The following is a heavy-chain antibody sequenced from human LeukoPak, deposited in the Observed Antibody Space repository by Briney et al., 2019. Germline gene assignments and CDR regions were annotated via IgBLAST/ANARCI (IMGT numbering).Heavy chain of an antibody. CDR1: GFTFSSYA. CDR2: ISGSVGST. J-gene: IGHJ4*02. CDR3: ALYSGYDSPVPTLY. V-gene: IGHV3-23*01. D-gene: IGHD5-12*01. Sequence: PGGSLRLSCAASGFTFSSYAMSWVRQAPGKGLEWVSAISGSVGSTYYADSVKGRFTISRDNSKNTLYLQMNSLRAEDTAVYYCALYSGYDSPVPTLYWGQGTLVTVSS.